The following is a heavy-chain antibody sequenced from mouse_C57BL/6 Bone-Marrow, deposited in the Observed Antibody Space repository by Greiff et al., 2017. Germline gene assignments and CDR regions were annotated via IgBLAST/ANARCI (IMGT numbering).Heavy chain of an antibody. Sequence: QVQLQPPGAELVMPGASVKLSCKASGYTFTSYWMNWVKQRPGQGLEWIGEIAPSASYPNYNHQFQGKSTLTVDKSSSTAYMQLRSLTSEDSAVYYCAREGEYDGSSPFAYWGQGTLVTVSA. V-gene: IGHV1-69*01. CDR2: IAPSASYP. CDR3: AREGEYDGSSPFAY. J-gene: IGHJ3*01. CDR1: GYTFTSYW. D-gene: IGHD1-1*01.